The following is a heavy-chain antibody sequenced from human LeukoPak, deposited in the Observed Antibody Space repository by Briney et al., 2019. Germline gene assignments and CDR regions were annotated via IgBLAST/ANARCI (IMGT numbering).Heavy chain of an antibody. Sequence: GGSLRLSCAASGFTFSSYAMTWVRQAPGKGLEWVSAISGSGGSTYYADSVKGRFTISRDNSRNTLYLQMSSLRAEDTAVYYCAKLGVGESVDYWGQGTLVTVSS. CDR2: ISGSGGST. V-gene: IGHV3-23*01. CDR1: GFTFSSYA. CDR3: AKLGVGESVDY. J-gene: IGHJ4*02. D-gene: IGHD3-10*01.